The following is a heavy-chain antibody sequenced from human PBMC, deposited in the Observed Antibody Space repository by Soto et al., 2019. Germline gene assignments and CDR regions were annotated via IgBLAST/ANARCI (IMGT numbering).Heavy chain of an antibody. V-gene: IGHV1-18*01. CDR1: GYTFTNFG. Sequence: QVHLVQSGAEVKKPGASVNVSCKASGYTFTNFGLNWVRQAPGQGLEWMAWISPYNGKTDYAQKVQGRVTVTTDTSTSAAYMEMSSLTSDYTAVYYCARQPGVVGTADLYGMDVWGQGTTVTVS. CDR3: ARQPGVVGTADLYGMDV. CDR2: ISPYNGKT. J-gene: IGHJ6*02. D-gene: IGHD2-21*02.